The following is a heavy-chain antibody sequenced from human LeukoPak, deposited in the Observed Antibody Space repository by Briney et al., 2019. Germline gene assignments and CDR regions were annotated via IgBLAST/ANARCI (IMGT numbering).Heavy chain of an antibody. CDR2: IYYSGST. CDR3: ARVGRLLPLHFDY. J-gene: IGHJ4*02. D-gene: IGHD3-22*01. CDR1: GGSISSGDYY. V-gene: IGHV4-30-4*01. Sequence: SQTLSLTCTVSGGSISSGDYYWSWIRQPPGKGLEWIGYIYYSGSTYYNPSLKSRVTISVDTSKNQFSLKLSSVTAPDTAVYYCARVGRLLPLHFDYWGQGTLVTVSS.